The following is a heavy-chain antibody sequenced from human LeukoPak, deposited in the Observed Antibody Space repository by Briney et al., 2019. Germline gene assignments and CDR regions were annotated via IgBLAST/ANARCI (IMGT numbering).Heavy chain of an antibody. CDR3: ARSALGDYSFDY. J-gene: IGHJ4*02. V-gene: IGHV4-59*01. CDR2: IYHSGST. Sequence: SETLSLTCTVSGGSISSYYWSWIRQPPGKGLEWIGSIYHSGSTYYNPSLKSRVTISVDTSKNQFSLKLSSVTAADTAVYYCARSALGDYSFDYWGQGTLVTVSS. CDR1: GGSISSYY. D-gene: IGHD3-16*01.